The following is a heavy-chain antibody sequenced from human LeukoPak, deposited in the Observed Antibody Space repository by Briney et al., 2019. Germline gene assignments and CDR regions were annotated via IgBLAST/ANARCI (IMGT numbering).Heavy chain of an antibody. CDR2: ITASSTAI. CDR1: GFTFNTYT. J-gene: IGHJ4*02. V-gene: IGHV3-21*03. CDR3: ARLRGLYSGTYRYQTAFEY. Sequence: GGSLRLSCAASGFTFNTYTMNWVRQAPGKGLEWVSSITASSTAIYSADSVKGRFTVSRDNAKNSLYLQMNSLRVEDTSVYYCARLRGLYSGTYRYQTAFEYWGQGSLLTVSS. D-gene: IGHD1-26*01.